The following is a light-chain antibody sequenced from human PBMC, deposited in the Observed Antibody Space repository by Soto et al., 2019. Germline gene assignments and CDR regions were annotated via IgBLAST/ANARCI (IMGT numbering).Light chain of an antibody. CDR2: GAS. Sequence: EIVLTQSPGTLSLSPGERATLSCRAIQSVSSTYLAWYQQKPGQAPRLLIYGASSRATGVPDRFSGSGSGTDFTLTINRLEPEDFAVYYCQQYGSSPRTFGQGTKVDIK. CDR1: QSVSSTY. V-gene: IGKV3-20*01. CDR3: QQYGSSPRT. J-gene: IGKJ1*01.